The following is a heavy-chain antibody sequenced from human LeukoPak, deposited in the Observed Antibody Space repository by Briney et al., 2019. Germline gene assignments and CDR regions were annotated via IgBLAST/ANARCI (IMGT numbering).Heavy chain of an antibody. D-gene: IGHD3-3*01. J-gene: IGHJ4*02. CDR2: MYYSVTS. CDR3: AGNEFWSGYYRLFY. CDR1: GGSLSEYY. Sequence: PSETLSLTCTVSGGSLSEYYWTWIRQVPGKGLEWIGYMYYSVTSSYSPSLKSRVTISVDTSKNQLSLKLSSVTAADTAVYYCAGNEFWSGYYRLFYWGQGKLVNVAS. V-gene: IGHV4-59*01.